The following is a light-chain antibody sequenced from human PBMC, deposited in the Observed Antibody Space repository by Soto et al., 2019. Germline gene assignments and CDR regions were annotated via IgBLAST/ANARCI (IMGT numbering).Light chain of an antibody. CDR1: QTISSW. CDR2: GSS. J-gene: IGKJ1*01. V-gene: IGKV1-5*01. Sequence: DIQMTQSPSTLSGSVGDRVTITCRASQTISSWLAWYQQKPGKAPKRLIYGSSTLQSGVPLRFSGSGSGTEFTLTISSLQPEDFATYYCLQHNVFPRAFGQGTKVDNK. CDR3: LQHNVFPRA.